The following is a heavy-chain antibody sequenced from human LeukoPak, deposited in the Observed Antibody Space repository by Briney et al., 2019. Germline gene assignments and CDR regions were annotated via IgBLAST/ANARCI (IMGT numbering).Heavy chain of an antibody. CDR1: GGSFSGYY. V-gene: IGHV4-59*01. CDR2: IYYSGNT. CDR3: ARGRAAAGIPYYFGMDV. D-gene: IGHD6-13*01. J-gene: IGHJ6*02. Sequence: SETLSLTCAVYGGSFSGYYWSWIRQPPGKGLEWIGYIYYSGNTNYNPSLKSRVTISVDTSKNQFSLKLSSVTAADTAVYYCARGRAAAGIPYYFGMDVWGQGTTVTVSS.